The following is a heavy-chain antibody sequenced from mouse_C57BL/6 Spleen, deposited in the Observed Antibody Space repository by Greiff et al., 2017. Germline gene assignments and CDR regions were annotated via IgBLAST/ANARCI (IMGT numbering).Heavy chain of an antibody. CDR3: ALRHYYDFDY. CDR1: GFTFSSYA. D-gene: IGHD1-2*01. V-gene: IGHV5-4*01. CDR2: ISDGGSYT. Sequence: EVLLVESGGGLVKPGGSLKLSCAASGFTFSSYAMSWVRQTPEKRLEWVATISDGGSYTYYPDNVKGRFTISRDKAKNNLYLQMSHLKSKDTAMYYCALRHYYDFDYWGQGTTLTVSS. J-gene: IGHJ2*01.